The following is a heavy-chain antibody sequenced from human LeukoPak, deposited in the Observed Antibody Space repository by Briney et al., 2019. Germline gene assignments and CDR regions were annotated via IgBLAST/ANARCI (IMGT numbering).Heavy chain of an antibody. CDR2: MNPNSGNT. J-gene: IGHJ6*03. Sequence: GASVKVSCTASGYTFTSYDINWVRQATGQGLEWMGWMNPNSGNTGYAQKFQGRVTITRNTSISTAYMELSSLRSEDTAVYYCARGPWFGYYYYYMDVWGKGTTVTVSS. CDR3: ARGPWFGYYYYYMDV. D-gene: IGHD3-10*01. CDR1: GYTFTSYD. V-gene: IGHV1-8*03.